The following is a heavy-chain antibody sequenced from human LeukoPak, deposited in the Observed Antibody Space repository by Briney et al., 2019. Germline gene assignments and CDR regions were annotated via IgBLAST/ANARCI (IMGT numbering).Heavy chain of an antibody. CDR1: GYTLTELS. V-gene: IGHV1-24*01. D-gene: IGHD4-17*01. J-gene: IGHJ4*02. Sequence: VASVKVSCTVSGYTLTELSMHWVRQAPGKGLEWMGGFDPEDGETIYAQKFQGRVTMTEDTSTDTAYMELSSLRSEDTAVYYCAKTAPDDYGEGFDYWGQGTLVTVSS. CDR2: FDPEDGET. CDR3: AKTAPDDYGEGFDY.